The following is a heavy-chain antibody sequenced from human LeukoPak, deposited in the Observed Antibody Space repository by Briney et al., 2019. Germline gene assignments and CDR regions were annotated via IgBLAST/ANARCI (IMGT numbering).Heavy chain of an antibody. Sequence: SVKVSCKASGGTFSSYAISWVRQAPGQGLEWMGRIIPILGIANYAQKFQGRVTITADKSTSTAYMELSSLRSEDTAVYYCARDLGVAVVTPNYYYYGMDVWGQGTTVTVSS. J-gene: IGHJ6*02. CDR2: IIPILGIA. V-gene: IGHV1-69*04. CDR3: ARDLGVAVVTPNYYYYGMDV. CDR1: GGTFSSYA. D-gene: IGHD4-23*01.